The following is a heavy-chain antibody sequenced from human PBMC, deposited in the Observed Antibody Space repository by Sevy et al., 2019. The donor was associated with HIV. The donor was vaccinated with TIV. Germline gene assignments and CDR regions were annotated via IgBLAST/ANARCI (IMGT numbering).Heavy chain of an antibody. V-gene: IGHV4-59*01. CDR3: ARGGGLTDYGLDV. CDR2: MYYSGST. D-gene: IGHD3-16*01. Sequence: SETLSLTCTVSGGSISPYYWNWIRQPPGKGLEWIGYMYYSGSTKYNHSFKSRVTISIDTSKKQFSVKLTSVTAADMAVYYCARGGGLTDYGLDVWGQGTTVTVSS. J-gene: IGHJ6*02. CDR1: GGSISPYY.